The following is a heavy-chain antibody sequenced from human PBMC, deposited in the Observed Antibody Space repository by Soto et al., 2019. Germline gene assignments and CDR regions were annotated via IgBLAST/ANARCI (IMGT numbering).Heavy chain of an antibody. CDR2: IYSTGNT. CDR3: RSSSRYSTDV. Sequence: QLQLQESGPGLVKPSETLSLSCTVSGGSITSSSYWGWFRQPPGKGLGWIGRIYSTGNTYYNPSLKGRVTISADTSKNQFSLNLSSVTAADTAVYYCRSSSRYSTDVWGQGTTVYVSS. CDR1: GGSITSSSY. J-gene: IGHJ6*02. V-gene: IGHV4-39*01. D-gene: IGHD6-13*01.